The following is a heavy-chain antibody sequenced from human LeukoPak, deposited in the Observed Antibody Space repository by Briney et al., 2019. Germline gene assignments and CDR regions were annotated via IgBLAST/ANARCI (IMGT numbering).Heavy chain of an antibody. V-gene: IGHV4-38-2*02. CDR3: ARDLVGIVGASDY. J-gene: IGHJ4*02. CDR2: IYHSGST. CDR1: GYSISSGYY. D-gene: IGHD1-26*01. Sequence: SETLSLTCTVSGYSISSGYYWVWIRQPPGKGLEWIGSIYHSGSTYYNPSLKSRLTISVDTSKNQFSLKLSSVTAADTAVYYCARDLVGIVGASDYWGQGTLVTVSS.